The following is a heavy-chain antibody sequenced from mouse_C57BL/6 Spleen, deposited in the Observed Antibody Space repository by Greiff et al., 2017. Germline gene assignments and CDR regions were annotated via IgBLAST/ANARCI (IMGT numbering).Heavy chain of an antibody. Sequence: VQLQQSGPELVKPGASVKISCKASGYSFTDYNMNWVKQSTGKSLEWIGVINPSDGNTSYNKKFKGKATLTVDPSSSTASMQLNSLTSEDSAVYYCASEGDGTEGFDYWGQGTTLTVSS. D-gene: IGHD2-1*01. CDR1: GYSFTDYN. CDR2: INPSDGNT. CDR3: ASEGDGTEGFDY. V-gene: IGHV1-39*01. J-gene: IGHJ2*01.